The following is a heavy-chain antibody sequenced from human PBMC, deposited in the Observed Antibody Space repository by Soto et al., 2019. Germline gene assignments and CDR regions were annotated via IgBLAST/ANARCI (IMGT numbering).Heavy chain of an antibody. V-gene: IGHV2-5*02. CDR2: IYWDDDK. D-gene: IGHD2-15*01. CDR1: GFSLSTSGVG. Sequence: QITLKESGPTLVKPTQTLTLTCTFSGFSLSTSGVGVGWIRQPPGKALEWLALIYWDDDKRYSPSLKSRLTITKDTSKNQVVLTMTNMDPVDTATYYCAHPPPVPPPRTPRRYNWFDPWGQGTLVTVSS. J-gene: IGHJ5*02. CDR3: AHPPPVPPPRTPRRYNWFDP.